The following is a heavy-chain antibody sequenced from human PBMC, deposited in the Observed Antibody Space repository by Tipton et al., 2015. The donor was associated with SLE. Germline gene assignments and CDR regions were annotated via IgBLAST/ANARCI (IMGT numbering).Heavy chain of an antibody. V-gene: IGHV1-69*01. CDR1: GGTFSSYA. Sequence: QVQLAQSGAEVKKPGSSVKVSCKASGGTFSSYAISWVRQAPGQGLEWMGGIIPIFGTANYAQKFQGRVTITTDESTSTAYMELSSLRSEDTAVYYCARARFRELSPNWFDPWGQGTLVTVSS. CDR3: ARARFRELSPNWFDP. D-gene: IGHD3-10*01. CDR2: IIPIFGTA. J-gene: IGHJ5*02.